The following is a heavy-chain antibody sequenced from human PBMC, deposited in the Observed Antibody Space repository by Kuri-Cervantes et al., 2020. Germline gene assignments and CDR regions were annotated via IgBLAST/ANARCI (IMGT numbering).Heavy chain of an antibody. CDR1: GFTFSSYG. CDR3: TVSLGVAYYDFWSGYVI. J-gene: IGHJ3*02. V-gene: IGHV3-30*03. Sequence: GESLKISCAASGFTFSSYGMHWVRQAPGKGLEWVAVISYDGSNKYYADSVKGRFTISRDNSKNTLYLQMNSLRAEDTAVYYCTVSLGVAYYDFWSGYVIWGQGTMVTVSS. D-gene: IGHD3-3*01. CDR2: ISYDGSNK.